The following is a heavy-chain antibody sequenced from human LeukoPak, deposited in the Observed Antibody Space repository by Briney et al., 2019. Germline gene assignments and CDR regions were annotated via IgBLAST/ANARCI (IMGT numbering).Heavy chain of an antibody. D-gene: IGHD2-2*02. CDR3: ARGFTSWPQGPYHFDY. J-gene: IGHJ4*02. CDR2: IQSNGNEK. V-gene: IGHV3-30*02. Sequence: PGGSLRLSCAVSGFTFSDYAMNWVRQAPGKGLEWVASIQSNGNEKYSSDSLKGRFTISRDNSKNTLYLQMNTLRPEDTAVFYCARGFTSWPQGPYHFDYWGRGILITVSS. CDR1: GFTFSDYA.